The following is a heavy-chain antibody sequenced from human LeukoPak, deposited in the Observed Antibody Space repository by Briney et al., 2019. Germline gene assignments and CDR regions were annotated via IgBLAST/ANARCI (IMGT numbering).Heavy chain of an antibody. V-gene: IGHV4-39*07. Sequence: SETLSLTCTVSGGSISSYYWGWIRQPPGKGLEWIGSIYYSGSTYYNPSLKSRVTISVDTSKNQFSLKLSSVTAADTAVYYCARAVPYYYDSSGQLHDAFDIWGQGTMVTVSS. D-gene: IGHD3-22*01. J-gene: IGHJ3*02. CDR3: ARAVPYYYDSSGQLHDAFDI. CDR1: GGSISSYY. CDR2: IYYSGST.